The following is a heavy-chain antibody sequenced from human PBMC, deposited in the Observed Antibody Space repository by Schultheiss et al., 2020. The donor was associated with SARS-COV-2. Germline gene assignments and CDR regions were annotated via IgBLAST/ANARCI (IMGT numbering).Heavy chain of an antibody. V-gene: IGHV3-21*01. CDR1: GFTFSSYS. D-gene: IGHD6-6*01. CDR2: ISSSSSYI. CDR3: ASGSSSSSYYFDY. Sequence: GESLKISCAASGFTFSSYSMNWVRQAPGKGLEWVSSISSSSSYIYYADSVKGRFTISRDNAKNSLYLQMNSLRAEDTAVYYCASGSSSSSYYFDYWGQGTLVTVPQ. J-gene: IGHJ4*02.